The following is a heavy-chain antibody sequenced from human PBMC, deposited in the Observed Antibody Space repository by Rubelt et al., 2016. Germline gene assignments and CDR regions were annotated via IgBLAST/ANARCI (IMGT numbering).Heavy chain of an antibody. CDR1: GGSISSSSYY. CDR2: IYYSGST. V-gene: IGHV4-39*01. Sequence: QLQLQESGPGLVKPSETLSLTCTVSGGSISSSSYYWGWIRQPPGKGLEWIGSIYYSGSTYYNPSLKSRVTISVDTSKNQFSLKLSSVTAADTAVYYCARHGYSSGRHAFDIWGQGTMVTVSS. D-gene: IGHD6-19*01. CDR3: ARHGYSSGRHAFDI. J-gene: IGHJ3*02.